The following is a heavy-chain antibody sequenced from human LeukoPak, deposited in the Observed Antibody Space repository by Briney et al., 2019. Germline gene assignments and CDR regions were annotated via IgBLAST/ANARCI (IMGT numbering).Heavy chain of an antibody. CDR2: MSNSGSSI. J-gene: IGHJ6*02. Sequence: PGGSLRLSCAASGFTFSSYDMNWVRQAPGKGLEWVSYMSNSGSSIYYADSGKGRFTISRDNAKNSLYLQMNSLRAEDTAVYSCARSPYYYGMDVWGQGTTVTVSS. V-gene: IGHV3-48*03. CDR3: ARSPYYYGMDV. CDR1: GFTFSSYD.